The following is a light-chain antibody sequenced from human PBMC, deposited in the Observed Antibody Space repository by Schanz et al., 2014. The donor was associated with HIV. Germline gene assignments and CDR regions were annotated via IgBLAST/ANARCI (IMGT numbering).Light chain of an antibody. CDR2: GAS. J-gene: IGKJ1*01. CDR1: QTVSSHF. CDR3: QQSGSAPLT. V-gene: IGKV3-20*01. Sequence: EIALTQSPGTLSLSPGERATLSCRASQTVSSHFLAWYQQKPGQAPRLLIFGASNRATGFPDRFSGSASGTDFTLTISRVGPEDLSVYYCQQSGSAPLTFGQGTKVEI.